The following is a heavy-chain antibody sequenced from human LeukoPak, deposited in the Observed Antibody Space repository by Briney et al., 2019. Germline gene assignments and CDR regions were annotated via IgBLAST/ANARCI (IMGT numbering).Heavy chain of an antibody. CDR2: IYSSGST. J-gene: IGHJ5*01. Sequence: SSETLSLTCTVSGASIGSFHWTWIREPAGKGLEWIGRIYSSGSTIYNPSLKSRVAMSVEMTKNQLSLKLRSVTAADTAMYYCARKNGDSWGQGTLVTVSS. CDR3: ARKNGDS. V-gene: IGHV4-4*07. CDR1: GASIGSFH.